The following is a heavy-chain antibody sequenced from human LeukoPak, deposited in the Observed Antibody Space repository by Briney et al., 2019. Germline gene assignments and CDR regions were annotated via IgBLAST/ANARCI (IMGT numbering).Heavy chain of an antibody. CDR2: INHSGST. D-gene: IGHD3-22*01. Sequence: SETLSLTCAVYGGSFSGYYWSWIRQPPGKGLEWIGEINHSGSTNYNPSLKSRVTISVDTSKNQFSLKLSSVTAADTAVYYCVRYPVLAYDSSGNVDYWGQGTLVTVSS. CDR3: VRYPVLAYDSSGNVDY. V-gene: IGHV4-34*01. CDR1: GGSFSGYY. J-gene: IGHJ4*02.